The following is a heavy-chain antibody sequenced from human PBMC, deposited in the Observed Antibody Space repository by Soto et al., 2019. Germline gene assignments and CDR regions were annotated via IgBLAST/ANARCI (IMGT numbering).Heavy chain of an antibody. V-gene: IGHV3-21*01. CDR2: ISSSSSYI. D-gene: IGHD3-22*01. J-gene: IGHJ4*02. CDR3: ARVYYDSSGPGFGFDY. CDR1: GFTFSSYS. Sequence: GGSLRLSCAASGFTFSSYSMNWVRQAPGKWLEWVSSISSSSSYIYYADSVKGRFTISRDNAKNSLYLQMNSLRAEDTAVYYCARVYYDSSGPGFGFDYWGQGXLVTVYS.